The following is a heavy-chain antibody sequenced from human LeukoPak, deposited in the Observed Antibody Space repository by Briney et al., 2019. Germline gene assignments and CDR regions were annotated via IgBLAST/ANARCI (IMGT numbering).Heavy chain of an antibody. CDR1: NYSINNGFY. V-gene: IGHV4-38-2*02. D-gene: IGHD3-3*01. CDR3: ARLIYYDFWSGYYTGFDY. Sequence: PSETLSLTCSVSNYSINNGFYWGWIRQSPGKGLEWIGSIYQSGSTYYNPSLQSRVTISVDTANNQFSLRLTSVTAADTAVYYCARLIYYDFWSGYYTGFDYWGQGTLVTVSS. J-gene: IGHJ4*02. CDR2: IYQSGST.